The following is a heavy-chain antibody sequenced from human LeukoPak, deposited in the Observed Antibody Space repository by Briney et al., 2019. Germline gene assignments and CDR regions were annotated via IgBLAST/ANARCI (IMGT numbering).Heavy chain of an antibody. J-gene: IGHJ5*02. CDR2: IYYSGST. CDR1: GGSISSGGYS. CDR3: ARASPRYCSSTSCYFGWFDP. V-gene: IGHV4-61*08. Sequence: SETLSLTCAVSGGSISSGGYSWSWIRQPPGKGLEWIGYIYYSGSTNYNPSLKSRVTISVDTSKNQFSLKLSSVTAADTAVYYCARASPRYCSSTSCYFGWFDPWGQGTLVTVSS. D-gene: IGHD2-2*01.